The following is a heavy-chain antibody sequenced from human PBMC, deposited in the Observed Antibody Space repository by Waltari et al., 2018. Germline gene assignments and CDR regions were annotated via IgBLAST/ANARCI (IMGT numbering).Heavy chain of an antibody. CDR3: ARDFRGSWLGYYFDY. Sequence: QVQLQQWGAGLLKPSETLSLTCAVYGGSFSGYYWSWIRQPPGKGLEWIGSIYHSGSTYYNPSLKSRVTISVDTSKNQFSLKLSSVTAADTAVYYCARDFRGSWLGYYFDYWGQGTLVTVSS. CDR2: IYHSGST. D-gene: IGHD6-13*01. V-gene: IGHV4-34*01. J-gene: IGHJ4*02. CDR1: GGSFSGYY.